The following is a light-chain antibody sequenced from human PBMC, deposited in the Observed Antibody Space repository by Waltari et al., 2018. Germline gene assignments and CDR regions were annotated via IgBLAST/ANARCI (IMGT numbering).Light chain of an antibody. J-gene: IGKJ4*01. Sequence: EVVMTQSPVTLSVSPGERATLPCRASQSVSGDLAWYQQKPGQAPRLLIYGASTRAPGIPGRFSGSGSGTEFTLTISSLQSEDLAIYYCQQYNNWPPTFGGGTKVEIK. CDR2: GAS. CDR1: QSVSGD. CDR3: QQYNNWPPT. V-gene: IGKV3-15*01.